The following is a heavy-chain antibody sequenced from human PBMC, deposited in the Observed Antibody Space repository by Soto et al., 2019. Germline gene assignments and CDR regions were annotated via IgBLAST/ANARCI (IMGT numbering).Heavy chain of an antibody. CDR2: ISWNSGTI. CDR3: AKDREGSSGWYGMDV. V-gene: IGHV3-9*01. Sequence: TGGSLRLSCAASGFIFDDYAMHWVRQVPGKGLEWVSAISWNSGTIAYADSVKGRFTISRDNAKNSLYLQMNSLRSEDTALYYCAKDREGSSGWYGMDVWGQGTTVTVSS. CDR1: GFIFDDYA. J-gene: IGHJ6*02. D-gene: IGHD3-22*01.